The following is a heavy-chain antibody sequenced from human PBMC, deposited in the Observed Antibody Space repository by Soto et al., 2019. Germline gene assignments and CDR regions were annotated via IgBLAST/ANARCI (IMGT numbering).Heavy chain of an antibody. CDR2: INPSGGHT. CDR3: ARGGHVVVVTAAFDY. J-gene: IGHJ4*02. CDR1: GNTFTNYY. V-gene: IGHV1-46*01. Sequence: QVQLMQSGAEVKKPGASVKVSCKASGNTFTNYYIHWVRQAPGQGLEWMGTINPSGGHTTYSQNFLGRVTMTRDTSTSTLYMELTSLTSDDTAVYYCARGGHVVVVTAAFDYWGQGPLVTVSS. D-gene: IGHD2-21*02.